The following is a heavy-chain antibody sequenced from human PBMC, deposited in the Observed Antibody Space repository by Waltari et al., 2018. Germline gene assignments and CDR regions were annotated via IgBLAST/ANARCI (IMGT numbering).Heavy chain of an antibody. CDR1: GYTFTGYY. J-gene: IGHJ4*02. Sequence: QVQLVQSGAEVKKPGASVKVSCKASGYTFTGYYMHWVRQAPGQGLEWMGRINPNSGGKNDAQKFQGRVTMTRDTSISTAYMELSRLRSDDTAVYYCARSKYYYDSSGYYHDYWGQGTLVTVSS. CDR2: INPNSGGK. CDR3: ARSKYYYDSSGYYHDY. D-gene: IGHD3-22*01. V-gene: IGHV1-2*06.